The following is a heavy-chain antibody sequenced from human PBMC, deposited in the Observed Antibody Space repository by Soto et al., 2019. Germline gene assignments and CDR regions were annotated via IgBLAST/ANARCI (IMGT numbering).Heavy chain of an antibody. V-gene: IGHV5-10-1*01. J-gene: IGHJ6*02. Sequence: GESLKISCQVSGYSFTNNWITWVRQMPGKGLEWMGRIDPSDSYSIYSPSVQGHVTISVDKSMNTAYLQWSSLEASDTAMYYCGRLTAYDFSRVDVWGQGTTVTVSS. CDR3: GRLTAYDFSRVDV. CDR2: IDPSDSYS. D-gene: IGHD2-21*02. CDR1: GYSFTNNW.